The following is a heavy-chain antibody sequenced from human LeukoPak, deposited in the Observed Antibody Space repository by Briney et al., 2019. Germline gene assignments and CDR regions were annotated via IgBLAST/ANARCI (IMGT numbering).Heavy chain of an antibody. CDR1: GGSFSGYY. V-gene: IGHV4-34*01. CDR2: INHSGST. Sequence: PSETLSLTCAVYGGSFSGYYWSWIRQPPGKGLEWIGEINHSGSTNYNPSLKSRVTISVDTSKNQFSLKLSSVTAADTAVYYCARRPWYVDYWGQGTLVTVSS. J-gene: IGHJ4*02. D-gene: IGHD2-15*01. CDR3: ARRPWYVDY.